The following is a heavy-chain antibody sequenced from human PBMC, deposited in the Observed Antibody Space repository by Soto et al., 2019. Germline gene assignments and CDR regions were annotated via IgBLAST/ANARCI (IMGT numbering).Heavy chain of an antibody. J-gene: IGHJ6*02. CDR2: ISYDGSNK. CDR3: AKLSDEAMVRTYGMDV. V-gene: IGHV3-30*18. D-gene: IGHD3-10*01. Sequence: GGSLRLSCAASGFTFSSYGMHWVRQAPGKGLEWVAVISYDGSNKYYADSVKGRFTISRDNSKNTLYLQMNSLRAEDTAVYYCAKLSDEAMVRTYGMDVWGQGTTVTVSS. CDR1: GFTFSSYG.